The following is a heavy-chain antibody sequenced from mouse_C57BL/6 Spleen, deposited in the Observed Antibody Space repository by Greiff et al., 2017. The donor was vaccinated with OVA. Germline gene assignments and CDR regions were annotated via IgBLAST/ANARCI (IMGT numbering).Heavy chain of an antibody. CDR2: ISSGGDYI. Sequence: EVHLVESGEGLVKPGGSLKLSCAASGFTFSSYAMSWVRQTPEKRLEWVAYISSGGDYIYYADTVKGRFTISRDNARNTLYLQMSSLKSEDTAMYYCTRDRDDYYFDYWGQGTTLTVSS. CDR1: GFTFSSYA. V-gene: IGHV5-9-1*02. CDR3: TRDRDDYYFDY. J-gene: IGHJ2*01. D-gene: IGHD2-4*01.